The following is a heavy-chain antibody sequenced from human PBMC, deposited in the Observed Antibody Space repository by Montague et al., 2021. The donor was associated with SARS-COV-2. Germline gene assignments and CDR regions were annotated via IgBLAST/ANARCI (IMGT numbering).Heavy chain of an antibody. D-gene: IGHD3-10*01. V-gene: IGHV4-59*01. CDR1: GGSITTNF. CDR3: ARDTFYYGSETNYVDTFDM. J-gene: IGHJ3*02. Sequence: SETLSLTCTVSGGSITTNFWSWVRQPPGKGLEWVGYAYYTGRSNSXPSLQSRVFISVDTSKNQVSLELHSVTAADTAIYYCARDTFYYGSETNYVDTFDMWGRGTMVTASS. CDR2: AYYTGRS.